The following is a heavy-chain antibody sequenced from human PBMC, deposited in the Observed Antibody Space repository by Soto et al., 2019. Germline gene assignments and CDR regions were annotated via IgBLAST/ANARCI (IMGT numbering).Heavy chain of an antibody. J-gene: IGHJ6*02. CDR3: AGATVTATLRDYFYYAMDA. Sequence: ESGGGLIQPGGSLRLSCAASGFTVSSKYMSWVRQAPGKGLEWVSVIYSGGSTYYADSVKGRFTISRDNSKNTLYLQMNSLRAEDTAVYYCAGATVTATLRDYFYYAMDAWGQGTTVTVSS. CDR1: GFTVSSKY. V-gene: IGHV3-53*01. CDR2: IYSGGST.